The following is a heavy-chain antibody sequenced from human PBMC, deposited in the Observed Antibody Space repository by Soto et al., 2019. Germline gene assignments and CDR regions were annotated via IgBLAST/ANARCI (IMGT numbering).Heavy chain of an antibody. V-gene: IGHV3-66*01. CDR2: IYSGGST. Sequence: EVQLVESGGGLVQPGGSLRLSCAASGFTVSSNYMSWVRQAPGKGLEWVSVIYSGGSTYYADSVKGRFTISRDNSKNTLYLQMNSLRAEDTAVYYCARDSIEYYFDYWGQGTLVTVSS. D-gene: IGHD2-15*01. CDR1: GFTVSSNY. J-gene: IGHJ4*02. CDR3: ARDSIEYYFDY.